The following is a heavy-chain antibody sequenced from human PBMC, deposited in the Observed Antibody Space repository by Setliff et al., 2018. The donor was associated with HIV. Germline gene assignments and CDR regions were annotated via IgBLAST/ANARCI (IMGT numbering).Heavy chain of an antibody. V-gene: IGHV1-69*16. D-gene: IGHD2-2*01. CDR3: ARGTTPLGWFDP. CDR1: RSTFNSHT. J-gene: IGHJ5*02. CDR2: INPNSGGT. Sequence: SVKVSCKASRSTFNSHTINWVRQAPGQGLEWMGWINPNSGGTNYAQKFQGRVTITTDESTTTAYMELSSLRSEDTAVYYCARGTTPLGWFDPWGQGTLVTVSS.